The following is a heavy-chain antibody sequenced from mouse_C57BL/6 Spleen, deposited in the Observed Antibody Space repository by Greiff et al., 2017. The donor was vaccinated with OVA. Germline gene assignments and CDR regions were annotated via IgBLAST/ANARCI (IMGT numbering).Heavy chain of an antibody. V-gene: IGHV1-80*01. CDR1: GYAFSSYW. D-gene: IGHD1-1*01. CDR2: IYPGDGDT. CDR3: ASPLYYYGSSYSFAY. Sequence: QVQLKESGAELVKPGASVKISCKASGYAFSSYWMNWVKQRPGKGLEWIGQIYPGDGDTNYNGKFKGKATLTADKSSSTAYMQLSSLTSEDSAVYFCASPLYYYGSSYSFAYWGQGTLVTVSA. J-gene: IGHJ3*01.